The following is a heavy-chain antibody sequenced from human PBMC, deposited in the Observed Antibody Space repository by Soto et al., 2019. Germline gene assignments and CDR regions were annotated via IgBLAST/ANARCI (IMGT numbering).Heavy chain of an antibody. J-gene: IGHJ4*02. CDR1: GFTFSSYA. Sequence: EVQLLESGGGLVQPGGSLRLSCAASGFTFSSYAMRWVRQASVKGLEWVSAISCSGDSTYYADSVKGRFTISRDNSKNTLYLQMNSLRAEDTAVYYCARRGSGSYYDYWGQGTLVTVSS. CDR2: ISCSGDST. CDR3: ARRGSGSYYDY. D-gene: IGHD1-26*01. V-gene: IGHV3-23*01.